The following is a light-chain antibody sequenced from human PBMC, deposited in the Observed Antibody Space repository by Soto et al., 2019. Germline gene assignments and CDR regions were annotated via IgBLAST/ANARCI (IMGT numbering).Light chain of an antibody. CDR2: KAS. CDR1: QSISSW. Sequence: DIQLPQSPSTLYASVGDRVPIPCRASQSISSWLAWYQQKPGKAPKLLIYKASSLESGVPSRFSGSGSGTEFTLTISSLQPDDFATYYCQQYNSYPWTFGQGTKVDIK. V-gene: IGKV1-5*03. CDR3: QQYNSYPWT. J-gene: IGKJ1*01.